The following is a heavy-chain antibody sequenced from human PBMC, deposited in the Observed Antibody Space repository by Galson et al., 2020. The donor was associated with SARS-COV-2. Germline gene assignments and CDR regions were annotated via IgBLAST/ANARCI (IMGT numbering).Heavy chain of an antibody. CDR2: ISYDGSNK. D-gene: IGHD3-10*01. CDR3: ARDYRRPFGESPSRGYYYYYGMDV. J-gene: IGHJ6*02. V-gene: IGHV3-30*03. CDR1: GFTFSSYG. Sequence: GESLKISCAASGFTFSSYGMHWVRQAPGKGLEWVAVISYDGSNKYYADSVKGRFTISRDNSKNTLYLQMNSLRAEDTAVYYCARDYRRPFGESPSRGYYYYYGMDVWGQGTTVTVSS.